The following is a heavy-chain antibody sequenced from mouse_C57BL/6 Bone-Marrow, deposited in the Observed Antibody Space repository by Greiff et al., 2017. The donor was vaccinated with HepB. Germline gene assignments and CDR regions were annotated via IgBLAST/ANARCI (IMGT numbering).Heavy chain of an antibody. Sequence: QVQLQQSGAELARPGASVKLSCKASGYTFTSYGISWVKQRTGQGLEWIGEIYPRSGNTYYNEKFKGKATLTADKSSSTAYMELRSLTSEDSAVYFRARRGITPHYYAMDYWGQGTSVTVSS. CDR2: IYPRSGNT. CDR1: GYTFTSYG. J-gene: IGHJ4*01. V-gene: IGHV1-81*01. D-gene: IGHD2-4*01. CDR3: ARRGITPHYYAMDY.